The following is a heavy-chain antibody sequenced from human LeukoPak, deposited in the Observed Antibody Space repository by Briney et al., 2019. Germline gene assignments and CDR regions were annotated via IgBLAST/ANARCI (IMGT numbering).Heavy chain of an antibody. CDR2: INQDGGDK. Sequence: PGGSLRLSCAASGFTFSSHWMNWVRQAPGKGLEWVANINQDGGDKYYVDSVKGRFTISRDNAKRSLYLQMNSLRAEDTAVYYCARDLFSYGANQDDFWGQGTLVTVSS. J-gene: IGHJ4*02. V-gene: IGHV3-7*01. CDR3: ARDLFSYGANQDDF. CDR1: GFTFSSHW. D-gene: IGHD5-18*01.